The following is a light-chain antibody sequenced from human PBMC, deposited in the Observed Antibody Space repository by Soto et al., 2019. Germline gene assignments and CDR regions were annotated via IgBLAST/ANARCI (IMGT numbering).Light chain of an antibody. J-gene: IGLJ2*01. Sequence: QSVLTQPASVSGSPGQSITISCTGTKSDVGDYNYVSWYQQYPGKPPKLMISDVTNRPSGVSNRFSGSKSANTASLTISGLQAEDEADYYCSSYTFSTNGVVFGGGTQLTVL. CDR3: SSYTFSTNGVV. CDR1: KSDVGDYNY. V-gene: IGLV2-14*03. CDR2: DVT.